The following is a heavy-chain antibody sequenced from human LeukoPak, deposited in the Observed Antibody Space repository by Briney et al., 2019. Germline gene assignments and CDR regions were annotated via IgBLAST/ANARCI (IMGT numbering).Heavy chain of an antibody. J-gene: IGHJ4*02. D-gene: IGHD2-21*01. CDR2: IRRKTDGETT. V-gene: IGHV3-15*01. Sequence: GGSLRLSCAASGFTLSSYAMSWVRQVPGKGLEWVGRIRRKTDGETTDHAAPVKGRFTISRDDSKNTLYLQMNSLKTEDTAVYYCVTDLVIKGYFDYWGQGALVTVSS. CDR3: VTDLVIKGYFDY. CDR1: GFTLSSYA.